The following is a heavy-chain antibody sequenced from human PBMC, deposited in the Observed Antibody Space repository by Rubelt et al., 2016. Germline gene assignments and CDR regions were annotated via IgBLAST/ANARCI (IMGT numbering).Heavy chain of an antibody. D-gene: IGHD1/OR15-1a*01. Sequence: HVQLVQSGAEVKKPGASVKVSCKASGYTFTSYYMHWVRQAPGQGLEWMGIINPSGGSTSYAQKFQGRVTMTRDTSTSAVYIGLSSLRSEETAWYYGARNNIIRGNDAFDILGQGTMGTVSS. CDR1: GYTFTSYY. J-gene: IGHJ3*02. V-gene: IGHV1-46*03. CDR3: ARNNIIRGNDAFDI. CDR2: INPSGGST.